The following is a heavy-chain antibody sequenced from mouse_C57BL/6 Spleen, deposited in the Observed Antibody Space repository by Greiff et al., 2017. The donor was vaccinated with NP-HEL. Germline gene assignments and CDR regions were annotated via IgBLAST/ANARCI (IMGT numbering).Heavy chain of an antibody. J-gene: IGHJ4*01. CDR1: GFSLTSYG. CDR2: IWRGGST. V-gene: IGHV2-5*01. CDR3: AKKDAMDY. Sequence: VKLMESGPGLVQPSQSLSITCTVSGFSLTSYGVHWVRQSPGKGLEWLGVIWRGGSTDYNAAFMSRLSLTKDNSKSQVFFKMNSLQADDTAIYYCAKKDAMDYWGQGTSVTVSS.